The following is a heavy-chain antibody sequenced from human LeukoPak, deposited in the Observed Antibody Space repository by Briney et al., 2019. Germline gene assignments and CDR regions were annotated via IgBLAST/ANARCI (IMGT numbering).Heavy chain of an antibody. CDR3: ARMPRGYSYGLHFDY. CDR2: INPNSGGT. Sequence: RASVKVSCKASGYTFTGYYMHWVRQAPGQGLEWMGWINPNSGGTNYAQKFQGRVTMTRDTSISAAYMELSRLKSDDTAVYYCARMPRGYSYGLHFDYWGQGTLVTVSS. D-gene: IGHD5-18*01. J-gene: IGHJ4*02. CDR1: GYTFTGYY. V-gene: IGHV1-2*02.